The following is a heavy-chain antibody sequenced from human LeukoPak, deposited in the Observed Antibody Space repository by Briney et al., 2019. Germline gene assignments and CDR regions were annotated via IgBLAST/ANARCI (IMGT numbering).Heavy chain of an antibody. Sequence: GGSLRLSCAASGFTFSSYSMNWVRQAPGKGLEWVSSISGNSDYMYYADSPKGRFTISRDNAKNSLFLQVNSLRAEDTAVYYCARGHTFFDMWGQGTMVTVSS. CDR3: ARGHTFFDM. J-gene: IGHJ3*02. CDR1: GFTFSSYS. CDR2: ISGNSDYM. V-gene: IGHV3-21*01. D-gene: IGHD2/OR15-2a*01.